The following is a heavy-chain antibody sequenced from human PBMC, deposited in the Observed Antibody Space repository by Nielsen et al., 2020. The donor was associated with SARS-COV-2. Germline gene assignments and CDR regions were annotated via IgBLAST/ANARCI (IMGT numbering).Heavy chain of an antibody. CDR2: FYNSGSS. CDR3: ARRIVSIRRVGADNWFDP. Sequence: SETLSLTCIVSGGSISTSYWTWIRQPPGKGLEWIGYFYNSGSSDYNPSLKSRVTISVDTSKNQFSLKLSSVTAADTAVYYCARRIVSIRRVGADNWFDPWGQGTVVTVSS. V-gene: IGHV4-59*13. J-gene: IGHJ5*01. D-gene: IGHD5/OR15-5a*01. CDR1: GGSISTSY.